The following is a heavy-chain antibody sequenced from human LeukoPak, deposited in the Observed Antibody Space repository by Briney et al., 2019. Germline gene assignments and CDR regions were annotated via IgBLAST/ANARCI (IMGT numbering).Heavy chain of an antibody. J-gene: IGHJ4*02. D-gene: IGHD6-19*01. CDR2: INHSGST. Sequence: KTSETLSLTCAVYGGSFSGYYWSWIRQPPGKGLEWIGEINHSGSTNYNPSLKSRVTISEDTSKNQFSLKLSFVSAADTAVYYCVRDGGSGWTGFDYWGQGTLVTVSS. V-gene: IGHV4-34*01. CDR1: GGSFSGYY. CDR3: VRDGGSGWTGFDY.